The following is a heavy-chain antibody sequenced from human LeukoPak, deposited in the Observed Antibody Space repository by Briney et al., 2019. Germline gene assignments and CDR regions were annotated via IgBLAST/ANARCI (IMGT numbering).Heavy chain of an antibody. CDR3: ARDSGLRYFDWLSGVFDY. V-gene: IGHV3-30*03. CDR2: ISYDGSNK. J-gene: IGHJ4*02. Sequence: GGSLRLSCAASGFTFSSYGMHWVRQAPGKGLEWVAVISYDGSNKYYADSVKGRFTISRDNSKNTLYLQMNSLRAEDTAVYYCARDSGLRYFDWLSGVFDYWGQGTLVTVSS. CDR1: GFTFSSYG. D-gene: IGHD3-9*01.